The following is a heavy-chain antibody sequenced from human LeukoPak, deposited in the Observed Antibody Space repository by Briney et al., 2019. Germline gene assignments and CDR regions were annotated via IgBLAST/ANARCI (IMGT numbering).Heavy chain of an antibody. Sequence: SETLSLTCAVSGGSFSGYYWNWIRQPPGKGLEWTGEINHSGSTNYNPSLKSRVTISVDTSKNQFSLKLSSVTAADTAVYYCARPSPPLVTWGQGTMVTVSS. CDR1: GGSFSGYY. CDR3: ARPSPPLVT. D-gene: IGHD2/OR15-2a*01. J-gene: IGHJ3*01. V-gene: IGHV4-34*01. CDR2: INHSGST.